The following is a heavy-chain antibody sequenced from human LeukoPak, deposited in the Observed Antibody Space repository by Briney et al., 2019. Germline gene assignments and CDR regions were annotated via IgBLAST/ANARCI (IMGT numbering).Heavy chain of an antibody. CDR1: GITLNNYG. CDR2: ISDNGGST. CDR3: AKRGVVIRVILVGFHKEAYYFES. Sequence: VGSLRLSCAVSGITLNNYGMTWVRQAPGKGLEWVGGISDNGGSTKYADSVKGRFTISRDNPKNTLYLQMNSLRAEDTAVYFCAKRGVVIRVILVGFHKEAYYFESWGQGALVTVSS. V-gene: IGHV3-23*01. D-gene: IGHD3/OR15-3a*01. J-gene: IGHJ4*02.